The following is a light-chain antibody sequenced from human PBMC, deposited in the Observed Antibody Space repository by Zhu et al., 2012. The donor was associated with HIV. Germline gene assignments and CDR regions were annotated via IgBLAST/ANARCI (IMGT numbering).Light chain of an antibody. CDR1: QSVSNK. CDR2: HVT. V-gene: IGKV3D-15*01. CDR3: QQYNIWPPWT. J-gene: IGKJ1*01. Sequence: EIVMTQSPATLSVSPGERVTLSCRASQSVSNKLAWYQQKPGQPPRLLIYHVTSRATDLPARFSGSGSETEFTLTISSIRSEDFATYYCQQYNIWPPWTFGQGTKVE.